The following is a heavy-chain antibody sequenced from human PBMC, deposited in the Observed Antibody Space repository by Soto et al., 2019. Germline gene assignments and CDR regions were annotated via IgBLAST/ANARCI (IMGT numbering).Heavy chain of an antibody. Sequence: GGSLRLSCAASGFTFSDYWMNWVRQGPGKGVEWVASIKYDGAEKSYVDSVKGRFAISRDNPKNSVYLQMASLRAEDTAVYYCARDGVAPGLYFDHWGQGTPVTVSS. D-gene: IGHD3-10*01. V-gene: IGHV3-7*05. CDR2: IKYDGAEK. CDR1: GFTFSDYW. CDR3: ARDGVAPGLYFDH. J-gene: IGHJ4*02.